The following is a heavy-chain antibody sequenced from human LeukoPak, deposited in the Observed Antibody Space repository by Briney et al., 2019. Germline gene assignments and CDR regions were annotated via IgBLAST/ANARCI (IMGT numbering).Heavy chain of an antibody. CDR1: GFTFIDYD. V-gene: IGHV3-13*01. D-gene: IGHD6-19*01. Sequence: QPGGSLRLSCAASGFTFIDYDMHWVRQVIGKGLEGVSAIGMRGDTHYSGSVKGRFTISRENAESSLYLQMNSLRAEDTAVYYCARGGIQVSGIDEFDYWGQGTLVTVSS. CDR3: ARGGIQVSGIDEFDY. CDR2: IGMRGDT. J-gene: IGHJ4*02.